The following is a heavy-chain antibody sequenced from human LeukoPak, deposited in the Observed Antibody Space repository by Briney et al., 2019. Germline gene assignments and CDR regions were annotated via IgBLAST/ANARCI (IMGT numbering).Heavy chain of an antibody. Sequence: GGSLRLSCAASGFTFSSYWMSWVRQAPGKGLEWEANIKQDGSEKYYVDSVKGRFTISRDNAKNSLYLQMNSLRAEDTAVYYCARTVDIVATISFDYWGQGTLVTVSS. J-gene: IGHJ4*02. V-gene: IGHV3-7*01. CDR3: ARTVDIVATISFDY. D-gene: IGHD5-12*01. CDR2: IKQDGSEK. CDR1: GFTFSSYW.